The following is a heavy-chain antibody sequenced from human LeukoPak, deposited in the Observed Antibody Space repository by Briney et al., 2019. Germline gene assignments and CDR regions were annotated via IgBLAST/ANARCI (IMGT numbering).Heavy chain of an antibody. D-gene: IGHD5-18*01. CDR3: ARARYGYFGY. CDR1: GGSISSGSYY. V-gene: IGHV4-61*02. CDR2: TYTSGST. Sequence: SETLSLTCTVSGGSISSGSYYWSWIRQPAGKGLEWIGRTYTSGSTNYNPSLKSRVTISVDTSKNQFSLKLSSVTAADTAVYYCARARYGYFGYWGQGTLVTVSS. J-gene: IGHJ4*02.